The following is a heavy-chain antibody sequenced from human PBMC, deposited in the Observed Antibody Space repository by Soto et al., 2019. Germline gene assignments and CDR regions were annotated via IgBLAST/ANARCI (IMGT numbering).Heavy chain of an antibody. CDR2: VFHNGYT. D-gene: IGHD3-16*01. CDR3: TRKGWVRFDF. CDR1: GGSISSIVW. V-gene: IGHV4-4*02. Sequence: QVQRQESGPGLVKPSGTLSLTCAVAGGSISSIVWWSWVRQSPGKGLEWRGEVFHNGYTNYNPSPKSRVTMSVDTDRSRFSLELHSVTPGDTAVYYCTRKGWVRFDFWGQGSMVTVSS. J-gene: IGHJ4*02.